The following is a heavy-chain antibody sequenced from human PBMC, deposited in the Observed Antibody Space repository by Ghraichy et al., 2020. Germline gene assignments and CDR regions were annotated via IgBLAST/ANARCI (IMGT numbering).Heavy chain of an antibody. CDR3: GKDPNGDYIGAFDF. Sequence: GGSLRLSCAVSGITFSSYAMTWVRQAPGQGLEWVSSITGSGGTTRYADSVKGRFTISRDNSKNTLFLQMNSLRGEDTAVYYCGKDPNGDYIGAFDFWGQGTMVTVSS. J-gene: IGHJ3*01. CDR2: ITGSGGTT. CDR1: GITFSSYA. D-gene: IGHD4-17*01. V-gene: IGHV3-23*01.